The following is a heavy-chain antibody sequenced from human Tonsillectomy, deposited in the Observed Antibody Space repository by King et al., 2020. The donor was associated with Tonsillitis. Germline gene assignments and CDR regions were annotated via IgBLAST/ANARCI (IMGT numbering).Heavy chain of an antibody. D-gene: IGHD6-6*01. CDR2: INWNSDRI. V-gene: IGHV3-9*01. CDR3: AKGQSIAAPLWASGFDS. Sequence: EQLVQSGGNLVQPGRSLRLSCAASGFTFDDYAMHWVRQAPGKGLEWVSGINWNSDRIDYADSVKGRFTISRDNAKDSLYLQMNGLRPEDTALYYCAKGQSIAAPLWASGFDSWGQGTPVTVSS. J-gene: IGHJ4*02. CDR1: GFTFDDYA.